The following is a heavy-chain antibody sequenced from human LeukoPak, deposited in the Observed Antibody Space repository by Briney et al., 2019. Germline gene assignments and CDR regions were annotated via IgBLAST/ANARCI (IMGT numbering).Heavy chain of an antibody. J-gene: IGHJ4*02. CDR1: GFIFSNYA. CDR3: AKKSLWSGPFDY. CDR2: ITGSGGDS. D-gene: IGHD3-3*01. Sequence: GGSLRLSCIVSGFIFSNYAMSWVRQAPGKGLEWVSIITGSGGDSYYADSVKGRFTLSRDNSKNTLYLQMNSLRAEDTALYFCAKKSLWSGPFDYWGQGTLVTVSS. V-gene: IGHV3-23*01.